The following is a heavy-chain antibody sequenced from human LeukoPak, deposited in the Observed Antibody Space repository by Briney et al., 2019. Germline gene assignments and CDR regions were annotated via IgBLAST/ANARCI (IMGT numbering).Heavy chain of an antibody. CDR2: LSGSGGST. CDR3: AKEGSNYPGYYGMDV. V-gene: IGHV3-23*01. D-gene: IGHD4-11*01. J-gene: IGHJ6*02. Sequence: GGSLRLSRAASGFTFSSYAMSWVPQAPGKGLEGVSALSGSGGSTYYADSVKGGFTISRDNSKNTLYLQMNSLRAEDTAVYYCAKEGSNYPGYYGMDVWGQGTTVTVSS. CDR1: GFTFSSYA.